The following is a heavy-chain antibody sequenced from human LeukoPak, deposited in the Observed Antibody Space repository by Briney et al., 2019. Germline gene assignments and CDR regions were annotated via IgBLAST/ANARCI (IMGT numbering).Heavy chain of an antibody. V-gene: IGHV3-30*02. Sequence: GGSLRLSCAASGFTFSSYGMSWVRQAPGKGLEWVAFIRYDGSHKYYADSVKGRFTISRDNSKNTLYLQMNSLRAEDTAVYYCAKGSGYEHNYYYYYMDIWGKGTTVTISS. D-gene: IGHD5-12*01. CDR2: IRYDGSHK. J-gene: IGHJ6*03. CDR3: AKGSGYEHNYYYYYMDI. CDR1: GFTFSSYG.